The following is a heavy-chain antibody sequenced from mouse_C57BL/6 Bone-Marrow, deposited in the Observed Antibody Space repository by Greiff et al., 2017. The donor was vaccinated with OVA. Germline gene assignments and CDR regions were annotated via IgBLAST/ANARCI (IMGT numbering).Heavy chain of an antibody. Sequence: QVQLQQSGPGLVQPSQSLSITCTVSGFSLPSYGVHWVRQSPGKGLEWLGVLWRGGSTDYNAAFMSRLSITKDNSKSQVFFKMNSLQADDTAIYYCAKRLDGYYVEYYYAMDYWGQGTSVTVSS. CDR3: AKRLDGYYVEYYYAMDY. V-gene: IGHV2-5*01. D-gene: IGHD2-3*01. CDR1: GFSLPSYG. CDR2: LWRGGST. J-gene: IGHJ4*01.